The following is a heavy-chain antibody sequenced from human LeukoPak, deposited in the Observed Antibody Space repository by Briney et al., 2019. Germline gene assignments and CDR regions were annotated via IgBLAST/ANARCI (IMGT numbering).Heavy chain of an antibody. V-gene: IGHV3-23*01. D-gene: IGHD4-17*01. Sequence: GGSLRLSCAASGFTFSSYAMSWVRQAPGKGLEWVSSISGTNDNTYYADSVKDRFTISRDNSKNTLSLQMNSLRAEETAVYYCAKGRGTTVTSAANYWGQGTLVTVSS. CDR3: AKGRGTTVTSAANY. J-gene: IGHJ4*02. CDR2: ISGTNDNT. CDR1: GFTFSSYA.